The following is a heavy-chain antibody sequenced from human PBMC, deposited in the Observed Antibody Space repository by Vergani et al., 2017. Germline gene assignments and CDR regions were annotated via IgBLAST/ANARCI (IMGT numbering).Heavy chain of an antibody. Sequence: QVQLQQWGAGLLKPSETLSLTCAVYGGSFSGYYWSWIRQPPGKGLEWIGEINHSGSTNYNPSLKSRVTISVDTSKNQFSLKLSSVTAADTAVYYCARGSVVVVPAATGGYYYYMDVWGKGP. D-gene: IGHD2-2*01. CDR2: INHSGST. J-gene: IGHJ6*03. V-gene: IGHV4-34*01. CDR3: ARGSVVVVPAATGGYYYYMDV. CDR1: GGSFSGYY.